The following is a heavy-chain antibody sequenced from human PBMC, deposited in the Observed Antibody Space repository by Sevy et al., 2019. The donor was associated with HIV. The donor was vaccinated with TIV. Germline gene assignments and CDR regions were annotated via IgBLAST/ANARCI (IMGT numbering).Heavy chain of an antibody. Sequence: GGSLRLSCAASGFTFSSYSMNWVRQAPGKGLEWVSSISSSSSYIYYADSVKGRFTISRDNAKNSLYLQMNSLRAEDTAVYYCARAAYYYDSSGYYYVDYCGQGTLVTVSS. CDR1: GFTFSSYS. CDR3: ARAAYYYDSSGYYYVDY. D-gene: IGHD3-22*01. CDR2: ISSSSSYI. V-gene: IGHV3-21*01. J-gene: IGHJ4*02.